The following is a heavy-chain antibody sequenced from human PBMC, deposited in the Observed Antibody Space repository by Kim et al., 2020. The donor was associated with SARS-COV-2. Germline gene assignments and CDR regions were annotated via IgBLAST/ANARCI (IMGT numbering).Heavy chain of an antibody. CDR3: ARGFYQGPFDY. CDR2: INWSGGST. Sequence: GGSLRLSCTVASGFSFDDYGMSWVRQSPGKGLEWVSGINWSGGSTGYADSVKGRFTISRDNAKKSLYLQMNSVRAEDTAFYHCARGFYQGPFDYWGQGILVTVSS. CDR1: GFSFDDYG. J-gene: IGHJ4*02. V-gene: IGHV3-20*01.